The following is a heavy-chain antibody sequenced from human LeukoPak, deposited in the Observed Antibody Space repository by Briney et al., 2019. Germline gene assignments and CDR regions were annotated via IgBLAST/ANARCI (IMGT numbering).Heavy chain of an antibody. D-gene: IGHD3-9*01. CDR3: ARDPPGGYFDWLWNFDY. Sequence: GGSLRLSCAASGFTFSSYWMSWVRQAPGKGLEWVANIKQDGSEKYYVDSVKGRFTISRDNAKNSLYLQMNSLRAEDTAVYYCARDPPGGYFDWLWNFDYWGQGTLVTVSS. CDR1: GFTFSSYW. J-gene: IGHJ4*02. CDR2: IKQDGSEK. V-gene: IGHV3-7*01.